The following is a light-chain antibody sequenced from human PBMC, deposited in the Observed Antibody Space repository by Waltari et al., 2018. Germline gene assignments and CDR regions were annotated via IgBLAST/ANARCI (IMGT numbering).Light chain of an antibody. CDR1: SGSVASSY. CDR2: EHN. Sequence: NFMLTQPHSVSESPGKTVTLSCTRSSGSVASSYVQWHQQRPGSAPTIMIYEHNQRPSGVPDRFSGSIDSSSNSASLTISGLTTEDEADYYCQSYDSSSQVFGGGTRLTVL. V-gene: IGLV6-57*03. CDR3: QSYDSSSQV. J-gene: IGLJ3*02.